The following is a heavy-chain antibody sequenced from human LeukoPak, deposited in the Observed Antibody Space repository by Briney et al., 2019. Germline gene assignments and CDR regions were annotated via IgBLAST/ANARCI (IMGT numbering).Heavy chain of an antibody. D-gene: IGHD3-10*02. CDR3: AKDLRMTGVRGGV. Sequence: GGSLRLSCAASGFTFSNAWMSWVRQAPGKGLEWVGRIKSKTDGGTTDYAAPVKGRFTISRDDSKNTLYLQMNSLRTEDTAVYYCAKDLRMTGVRGGVWGQGTTVIVSS. CDR1: GFTFSNAW. V-gene: IGHV3-15*01. CDR2: IKSKTDGGTT. J-gene: IGHJ6*02.